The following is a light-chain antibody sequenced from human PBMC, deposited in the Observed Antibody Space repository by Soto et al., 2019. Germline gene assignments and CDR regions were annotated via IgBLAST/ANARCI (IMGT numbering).Light chain of an antibody. V-gene: IGKV3-15*01. CDR3: QQHNDWPLT. CDR2: GAT. CDR1: QSVSNN. J-gene: IGKJ4*01. Sequence: EIVMTQSPATLSVSPGERVTLSCRASQSVSNNLAWYQQKPGQAPRLLIYGATAMATGIPARFSGSGSGTEFTRTISSLQSEDFAVYYCQQHNDWPLTFGGGTKVEIK.